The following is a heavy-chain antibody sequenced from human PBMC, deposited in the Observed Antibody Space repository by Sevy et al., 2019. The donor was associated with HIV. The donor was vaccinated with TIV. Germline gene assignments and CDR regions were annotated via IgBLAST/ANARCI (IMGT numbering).Heavy chain of an antibody. CDR2: ISSSSSTI. CDR1: GFTFSSYS. V-gene: IGHV3-48*02. Sequence: GGSLRLSCAASGFTFSSYSMNWVRQAPGKGLEWVSYISSSSSTIYYADSVKGRFTISRDNAKNSLYLQMNSLRDEDTAVYYCASELGYCSGGSCHFWSFGNGMDVWGQGTTVTASS. D-gene: IGHD2-15*01. CDR3: ASELGYCSGGSCHFWSFGNGMDV. J-gene: IGHJ6*02.